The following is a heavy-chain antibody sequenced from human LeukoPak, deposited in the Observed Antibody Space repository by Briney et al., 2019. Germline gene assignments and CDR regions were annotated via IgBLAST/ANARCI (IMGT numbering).Heavy chain of an antibody. D-gene: IGHD5-12*01. CDR2: INHSGST. Sequence: SETLSLTCAVYGRSFSGYYWTWIRQTPGKGLEWIGEINHSGSTNYNPSLKSRVTISVDTSKNQFSLKLSSVTAADTAVYYCAKRAAERGYSGYDYGWYYYYYYMDVWGKGTTVTISS. J-gene: IGHJ6*03. V-gene: IGHV4-34*01. CDR1: GRSFSGYY. CDR3: AKRAAERGYSGYDYGWYYYYYYMDV.